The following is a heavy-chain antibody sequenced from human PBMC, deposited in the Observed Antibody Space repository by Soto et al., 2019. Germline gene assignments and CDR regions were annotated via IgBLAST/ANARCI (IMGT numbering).Heavy chain of an antibody. D-gene: IGHD5-12*01. CDR3: AREDIVATPFDY. V-gene: IGHV4-39*01. Sequence: QLQLQESGPGLVKPSETLSLTCTVSGGSISSSSYYWGWIRQPPGKGLEWIGSIYYSGSTYYNPSLKSRVTISVDTSKNQFSLKLSSVTAADTAVYYCAREDIVATPFDYWGQGTLVTVSS. J-gene: IGHJ4*02. CDR1: GGSISSSSYY. CDR2: IYYSGST.